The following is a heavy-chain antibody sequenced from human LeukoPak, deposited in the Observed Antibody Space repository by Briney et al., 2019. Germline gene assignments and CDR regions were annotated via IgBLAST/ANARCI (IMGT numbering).Heavy chain of an antibody. D-gene: IGHD3-9*01. CDR2: IHHTGST. CDR1: GASVSSITYY. J-gene: IGHJ4*02. V-gene: IGHV4-39*07. Sequence: SETLSLTCSVSGASVSSITYYGGWIRLPPGKGLEWIGSIHHTGSTYYNPSLKSRVAISVDTSKNQFSLKLSSVTAADTAVYYCARGDYDILTGLRDWGQGTLVTVSS. CDR3: ARGDYDILTGLRD.